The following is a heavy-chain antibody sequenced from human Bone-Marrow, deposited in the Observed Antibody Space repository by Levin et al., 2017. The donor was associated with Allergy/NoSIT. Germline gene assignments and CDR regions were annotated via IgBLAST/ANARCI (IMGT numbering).Heavy chain of an antibody. Sequence: GESLKISCEVSGLSFSSHGMHWVRQAPGKGLEWVAVISDDGSDKFYADSVKGRFTISRDNSENTLYLQMNSLRPEDTALYYCAKERGFCTAASCRGGFDPWGQGTLVTVSS. D-gene: IGHD2-8*01. CDR1: GLSFSSHG. J-gene: IGHJ5*02. CDR3: AKERGFCTAASCRGGFDP. V-gene: IGHV3-30*18. CDR2: ISDDGSDK.